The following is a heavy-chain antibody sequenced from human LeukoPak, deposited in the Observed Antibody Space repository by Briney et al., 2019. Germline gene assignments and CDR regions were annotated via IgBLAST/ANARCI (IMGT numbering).Heavy chain of an antibody. J-gene: IGHJ6*02. CDR3: ARGPSDSYGMGV. CDR2: MYYSGST. CDR1: GGSFSGYY. V-gene: IGHV4-59*01. Sequence: SETMSLTCVVYGGSFSGYYWSWIRQPPGKGLEWIGYMYYSGSTNYNPSLKSRVTISVDTSKKQFSLKLSSVTAADTAVYYCARGPSDSYGMGVWGQGTTVTVSS.